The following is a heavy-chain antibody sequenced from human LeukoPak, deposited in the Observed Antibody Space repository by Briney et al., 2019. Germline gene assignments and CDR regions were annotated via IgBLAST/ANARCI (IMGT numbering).Heavy chain of an antibody. CDR2: ISSGSSAI. CDR1: GFTFTTYS. CDR3: ARGAGWFGDNFDY. Sequence: GGSLRLSCEASGFTFTTYSMTWVRQAPGKGLEWVSIISSGSSAIFSADALKGRFTISRDDAKNSLYLQMNSLRAEDTAVYYCARGAGWFGDNFDYWGQGTLVTVSS. D-gene: IGHD3-10*01. J-gene: IGHJ4*02. V-gene: IGHV3-21*01.